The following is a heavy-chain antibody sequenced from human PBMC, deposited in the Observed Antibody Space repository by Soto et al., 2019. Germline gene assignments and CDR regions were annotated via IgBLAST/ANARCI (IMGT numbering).Heavy chain of an antibody. Sequence: GASVKVSCKASGYTFTSYAMHWVRQAPGQRLEWMGWINAGNGNTKYSQKFQGRVTITRDTSASTAYMELSSLRSEDTVVYYCARVSLGELRYFDWPLLDPWGQGTLVTVSS. J-gene: IGHJ5*02. CDR1: GYTFTSYA. CDR3: ARVSLGELRYFDWPLLDP. CDR2: INAGNGNT. D-gene: IGHD3-9*01. V-gene: IGHV1-3*01.